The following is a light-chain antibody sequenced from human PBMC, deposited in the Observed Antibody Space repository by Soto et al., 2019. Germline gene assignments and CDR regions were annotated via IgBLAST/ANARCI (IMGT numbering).Light chain of an antibody. CDR1: QSVGSY. CDR2: DAS. V-gene: IGKV3-15*01. J-gene: IGKJ1*01. Sequence: EILMTQSPATLSVSPGERATLSCGASQSVGSYLAWYQQKPGQAPRLLIYDASTRATDIPGRFSGSGSGTEFTLTISSLQSEDFAVYYCQQYNPPWTFGQGTKVDIK. CDR3: QQYNPPWT.